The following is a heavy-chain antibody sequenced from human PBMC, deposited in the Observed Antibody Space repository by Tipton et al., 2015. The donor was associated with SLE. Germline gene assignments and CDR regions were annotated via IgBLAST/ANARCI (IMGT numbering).Heavy chain of an antibody. CDR3: ALIGVGATSVDY. D-gene: IGHD1-26*01. V-gene: IGHV4-4*07. J-gene: IGHJ4*02. CDR2: IYTSGST. Sequence: TLSLTCTVSGGSISSYYWSWIRQPAGKGLEWIGRIYTSGSTNYNPSLKSRVAMSVDTSKNQFSLKLSSVTAADTAVYYCALIGVGATSVDYWGQATLVTVSS. CDR1: GGSISSYY.